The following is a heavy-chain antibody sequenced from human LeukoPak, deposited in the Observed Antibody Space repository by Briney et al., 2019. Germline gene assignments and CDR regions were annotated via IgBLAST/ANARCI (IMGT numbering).Heavy chain of an antibody. D-gene: IGHD3-22*01. Sequence: GASVKVSCKASGYTFTSYAMNWVRQAPGQGLEWMGWINTNTGNPTYAQGFTGRFVFSLDTSVSTAYLQISSLKAEDTAVYYCARQAHYYDSSGYYYINYWGQGTLVTVSS. CDR1: GYTFTSYA. J-gene: IGHJ4*02. CDR3: ARQAHYYDSSGYYYINY. V-gene: IGHV7-4-1*02. CDR2: INTNTGNP.